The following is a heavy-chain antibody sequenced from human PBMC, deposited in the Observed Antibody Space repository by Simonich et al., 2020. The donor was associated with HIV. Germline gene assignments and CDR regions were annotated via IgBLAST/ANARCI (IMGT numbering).Heavy chain of an antibody. Sequence: QVHLQQWGAGLLKPSETLSLPCAVYGGSFSGSYWNWIRQPPGKGLEWIGEINHSGSTDYNSSRKSRVTISVDTSKNQFSLKLSAVTAADTAMYYCARRGGYAFDYWGQGTLVTVSS. D-gene: IGHD5-12*01. V-gene: IGHV4-34*01. CDR3: ARRGGYAFDY. CDR2: INHSGST. CDR1: GGSFSGSY. J-gene: IGHJ4*02.